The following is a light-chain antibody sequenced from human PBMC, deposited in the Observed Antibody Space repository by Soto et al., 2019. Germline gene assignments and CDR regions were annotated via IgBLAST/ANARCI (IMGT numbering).Light chain of an antibody. J-gene: IGLJ1*01. CDR2: EVS. Sequence: QSGLTQPASVSLSPGQSITISGTGTSSDVGGYNFVSWYQQHPGKAPKLMIYEVSNRPSGVSNRFSGSKSGSTASLTISGLQAEDDADYYCSSYTSSSTLYVFGTGAKVTVL. V-gene: IGLV2-14*01. CDR3: SSYTSSSTLYV. CDR1: SSDVGGYNF.